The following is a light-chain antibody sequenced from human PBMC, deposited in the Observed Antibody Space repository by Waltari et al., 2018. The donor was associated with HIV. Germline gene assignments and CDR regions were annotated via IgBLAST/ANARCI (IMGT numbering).Light chain of an antibody. J-gene: IGKJ1*01. CDR2: GAS. V-gene: IGKV3-20*01. CDR3: QQYGSSPWT. Sequence: EIVLTQSPGTLSLSPGERATLSCRASQSVSSTYLAWYQQKPGQAPRLIIYGASSRATSIPDRCSSSGAGTDFTITISRLEAEDFAVYYCQQYGSSPWTFGQGTKVEIK. CDR1: QSVSSTY.